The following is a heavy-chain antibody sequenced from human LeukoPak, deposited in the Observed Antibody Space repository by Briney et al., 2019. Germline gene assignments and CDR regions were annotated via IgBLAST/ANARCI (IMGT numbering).Heavy chain of an antibody. CDR2: ISSSSSYT. V-gene: IGHV3-21*01. D-gene: IGHD3-3*01. CDR3: ARDLDGYDFWSGPPDY. J-gene: IGHJ4*02. CDR1: GFTFSSYS. Sequence: GGSLRLSCAASGFTFSSYSMNWVRQAPGKGLEWVSSISSSSSYTYYADSVKGRFTISRDNAKNSLYLQMNSLRAEDTAVYYCARDLDGYDFWSGPPDYWGQGTLVTVSS.